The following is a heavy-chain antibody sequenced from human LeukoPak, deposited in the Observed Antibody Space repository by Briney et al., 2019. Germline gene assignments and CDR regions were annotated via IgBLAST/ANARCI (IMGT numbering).Heavy chain of an antibody. CDR1: GFTLSSYA. D-gene: IGHD3-22*01. CDR2: ISYYGSNK. J-gene: IGHJ4*02. V-gene: IGHV3-30*04. CDR3: ARGGLSYYYDSSGYYYVTY. Sequence: GGSLRLSCAASGFTLSSYAMHGVRQAPGKGLEWVAVISYYGSNKYYAGSVKGRFTISRDNSKNTLYLQMNSLRAEDTAVYYCARGGLSYYYDSSGYYYVTYWGQGTLVTVSS.